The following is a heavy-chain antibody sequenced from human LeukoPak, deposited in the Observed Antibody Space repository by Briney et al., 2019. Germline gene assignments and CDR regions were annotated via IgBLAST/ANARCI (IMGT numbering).Heavy chain of an antibody. V-gene: IGHV4-59*01. CDR3: ARDSEVGATPFDY. CDR1: GGSISSYY. CDR2: IYYSGST. D-gene: IGHD1-26*01. Sequence: PSETLSLTCTVSGGSISSYYWSWIRQPPGKGLEWIGYIYYSGSTNYNPSLKSRVTKSVDTSKNQFSLKLSSVTAADTAVYYCARDSEVGATPFDYWGQGTLVTVSS. J-gene: IGHJ4*02.